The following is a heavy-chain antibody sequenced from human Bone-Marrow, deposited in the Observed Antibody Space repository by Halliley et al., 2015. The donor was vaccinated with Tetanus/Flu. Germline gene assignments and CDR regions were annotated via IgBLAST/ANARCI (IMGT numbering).Heavy chain of an antibody. Sequence: WVSYISSSSNYTKYAGSVRGRFTISRDNARNSLYLQINSLRAEDTAVYYCARGGSSGFSYTHWGQGTLVTVSS. V-gene: IGHV3-11*05. J-gene: IGHJ4*02. D-gene: IGHD5-18*01. CDR3: ARGGSSGFSYTH. CDR2: ISSSSNYT.